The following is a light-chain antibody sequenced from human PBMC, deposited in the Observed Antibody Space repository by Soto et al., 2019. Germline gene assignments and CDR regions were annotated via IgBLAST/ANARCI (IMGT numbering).Light chain of an antibody. CDR1: SSDVGSYDL. V-gene: IGLV2-23*01. Sequence: QSALTQPASVSGSPGQSMTISCTGTSSDVGSYDLVSWYQQHPGKAPKFMIFEGNKRPPGLSNRFSGSKSGNTASLTISGLQAEDEADYYCCSYAGSFTYVFGTGTKVTVL. CDR2: EGN. CDR3: CSYAGSFTYV. J-gene: IGLJ1*01.